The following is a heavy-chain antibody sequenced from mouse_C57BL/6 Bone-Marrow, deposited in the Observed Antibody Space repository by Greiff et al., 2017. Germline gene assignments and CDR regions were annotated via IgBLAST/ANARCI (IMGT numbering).Heavy chain of an antibody. CDR1: GFTFSDYG. CDR3: AYGSSYDYYAMDY. CDR2: ISSGSSTI. Sequence: EVMLVESGGGLVKPGGSLKLSCAASGFTFSDYGMHWVRQAPEKGLEWVAYISSGSSTIYYADTVKGRFTISRDNAKNTLFLQMTSLRSEDTDMYYCAYGSSYDYYAMDYWGQGTSVTVSA. J-gene: IGHJ4*01. D-gene: IGHD1-1*01. V-gene: IGHV5-17*01.